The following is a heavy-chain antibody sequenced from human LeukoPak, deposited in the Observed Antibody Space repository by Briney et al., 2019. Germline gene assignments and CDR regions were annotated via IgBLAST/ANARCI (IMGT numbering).Heavy chain of an antibody. CDR2: IYPGDSDT. CDR3: ARHDYGDYVSLDYGMDV. Sequence: GESLKISCKGSGYSFTSYWIGWVRQMPGKGLEWMGIIYPGDSDTRYSPSFQGQVTISADKSISTAYLQWSSLKASENAMYYCARHDYGDYVSLDYGMDVWGQGTTVTVSS. J-gene: IGHJ6*02. CDR1: GYSFTSYW. V-gene: IGHV5-51*01. D-gene: IGHD4-17*01.